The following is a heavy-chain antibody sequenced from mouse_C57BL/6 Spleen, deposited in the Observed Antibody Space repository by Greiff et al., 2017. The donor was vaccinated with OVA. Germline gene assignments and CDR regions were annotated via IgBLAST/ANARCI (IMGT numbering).Heavy chain of an antibody. CDR3: ARSLYYYGSSYLWYFDV. CDR2: IHPNSGST. CDR1: GYTFTSYW. J-gene: IGHJ1*03. D-gene: IGHD1-1*01. V-gene: IGHV1-64*01. Sequence: VQLQQPGAELVKPGASVKLSCKASGYTFTSYWMHWVKQSPGQGLEWIGMIHPNSGSTNYNEKFKSKATLTVDKSSSTAYKQLSSLTSEDSAVYYCARSLYYYGSSYLWYFDVWGTGTTVTVSS.